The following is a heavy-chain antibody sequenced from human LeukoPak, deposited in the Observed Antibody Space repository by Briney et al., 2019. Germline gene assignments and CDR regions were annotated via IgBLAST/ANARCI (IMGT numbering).Heavy chain of an antibody. V-gene: IGHV4-61*02. J-gene: IGHJ4*02. Sequence: SETLSLTCTVSGGSISSGSYYWSWIRQPAGKGLEWIGRIYTSGSTNHNPSRKSRVTISVDTSKNQFSLKLSSVTAADTAVYYCARVKGTRAAQPFDYWGQGTLVTVSS. CDR1: GGSISSGSYY. D-gene: IGHD6-6*01. CDR3: ARVKGTRAAQPFDY. CDR2: IYTSGST.